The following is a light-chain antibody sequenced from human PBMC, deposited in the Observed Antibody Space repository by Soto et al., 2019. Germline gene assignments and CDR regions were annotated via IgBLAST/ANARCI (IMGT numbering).Light chain of an antibody. CDR3: SSSTSSSIDYV. CDR2: EVS. V-gene: IGLV2-14*01. CDR1: SSDVGGYNY. J-gene: IGLJ1*01. Sequence: QSALTQPASVSGSPGQSITISCTETSSDVGGYNYVSWYQQHPGKAPKLMIYEVSNRPSGVSNRFSGSKSGNTASLTISGLQAQDEADYYCSSSTSSSIDYVFGTGTKLTVL.